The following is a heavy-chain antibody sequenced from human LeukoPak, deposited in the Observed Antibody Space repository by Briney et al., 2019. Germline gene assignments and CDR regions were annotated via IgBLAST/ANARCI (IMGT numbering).Heavy chain of an antibody. CDR2: IKQDGREK. CDR3: ARATQGYFDY. Sequence: GGSLRLSCAASGFNFNSCWMSWVRQVPGKGLEWVAHIKQDGREKHYVDSVKGRFTISRDNAKNSLYLEMNSLRVEDTAVYYCARATQGYFDYWGQGALVTVSS. J-gene: IGHJ4*02. V-gene: IGHV3-7*04. CDR1: GFNFNSCW.